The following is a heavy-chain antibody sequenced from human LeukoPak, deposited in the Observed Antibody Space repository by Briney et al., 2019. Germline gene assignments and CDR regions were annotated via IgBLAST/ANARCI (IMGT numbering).Heavy chain of an antibody. Sequence: SETLSLTCTVSGGSISSYYWSWIRQPPGKGLEWIGYIYYSGSTNYNPSLKSRVTISVDTSKNQFSLKLSSVTAADTAVYYCARVVYSYGYSDYWGQGTLVTVSS. CDR3: ARVVYSYGYSDY. J-gene: IGHJ4*02. CDR1: GGSISSYY. D-gene: IGHD5-18*01. CDR2: IYYSGST. V-gene: IGHV4-59*12.